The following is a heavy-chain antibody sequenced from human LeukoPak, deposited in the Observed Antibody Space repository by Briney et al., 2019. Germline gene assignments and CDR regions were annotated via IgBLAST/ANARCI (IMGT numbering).Heavy chain of an antibody. V-gene: IGHV1-18*01. CDR2: ISAYNGNT. D-gene: IGHD5-18*01. CDR1: GYTFTSYG. J-gene: IGHJ4*02. CDR3: ERDLHRGGIQLWFAGDY. Sequence: GASVKVSCKASGYTFTSYGISWVRQAPGQGLEWMAWISAYNGNTNYAQKLQGRVTMTTDTSTSTAYMELRSLRSDDTAVYYCERDLHRGGIQLWFAGDYWGQGTLVTVSS.